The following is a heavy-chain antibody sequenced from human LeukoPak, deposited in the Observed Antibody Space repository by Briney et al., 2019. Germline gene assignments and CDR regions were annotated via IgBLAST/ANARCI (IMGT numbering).Heavy chain of an antibody. Sequence: SETLSLTCTVSGGSISSSSYYWSWIRQPPGKGLEWIGEINHSGSTNYNPSLKSRVTISVDTSKNQFSLKLSSVTAADTAVYYCASRYSYGWYNWFDPWGQGTLVTVSS. J-gene: IGHJ5*02. D-gene: IGHD5-18*01. V-gene: IGHV4-39*07. CDR1: GGSISSSSYY. CDR3: ASRYSYGWYNWFDP. CDR2: INHSGST.